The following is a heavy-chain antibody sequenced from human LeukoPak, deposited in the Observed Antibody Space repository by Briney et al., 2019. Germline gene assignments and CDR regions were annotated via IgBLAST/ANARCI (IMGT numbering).Heavy chain of an antibody. CDR1: GFTFSSYA. CDR3: AKLPYSGYDWVSYFDY. D-gene: IGHD5-12*01. J-gene: IGHJ4*02. V-gene: IGHV3-23*01. Sequence: GGSLRLSCAASGFTFSSYAMSWVRQAPGKGLEWVSAISGSGGSTYYADSVKGRFTISRDTSKNTLYLQMNSLRAEDTAVYYCAKLPYSGYDWVSYFDYWGQGTLVTVSS. CDR2: ISGSGGST.